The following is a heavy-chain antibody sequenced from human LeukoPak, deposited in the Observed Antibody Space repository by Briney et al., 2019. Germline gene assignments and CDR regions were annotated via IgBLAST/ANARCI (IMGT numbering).Heavy chain of an antibody. CDR2: ISDDETYK. D-gene: IGHD1-26*01. Sequence: PGGSLRLSCAASGFTFNSYSMHWVRQAPGKGLEWVTAISDDETYKFYADSVKGRFTISRDNSKNTLYLQMNSLRVEDTAIYYCAKNDGNYCDPWGQGTLVTVSS. J-gene: IGHJ5*02. CDR3: AKNDGNYCDP. V-gene: IGHV3-30-3*02. CDR1: GFTFNSYS.